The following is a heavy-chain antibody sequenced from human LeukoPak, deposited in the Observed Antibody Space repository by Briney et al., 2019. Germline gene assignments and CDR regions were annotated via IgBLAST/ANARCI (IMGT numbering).Heavy chain of an antibody. Sequence: ASVKVSCKASGYTFTNYDINWVRQATGQGLEWMGWLKANSGNTGFAQRFQGRVTITRSTSISTAYMELRGLRSEDTAVYACASSVYFAILTSPRDFDIWGQGTVVTVSS. CDR3: ASSVYFAILTSPRDFDI. V-gene: IGHV1-8*01. J-gene: IGHJ3*02. CDR2: LKANSGNT. CDR1: GYTFTNYD. D-gene: IGHD3-22*01.